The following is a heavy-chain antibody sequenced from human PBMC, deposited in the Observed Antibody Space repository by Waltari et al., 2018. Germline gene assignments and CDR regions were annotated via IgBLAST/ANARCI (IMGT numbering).Heavy chain of an antibody. CDR3: AKSRGFEY. J-gene: IGHJ4*02. Sequence: EGQLVESGGGLVQPGGSLRLSCGASAFTFRRYWMSWVRQTPGKGLEWVANINYDGSQKYYVDSVKGRFTISRDNAKNSVYLQMNSLRVEDTAVYYCAKSRGFEYWGQGTLITVSS. V-gene: IGHV3-7*01. D-gene: IGHD2-2*01. CDR2: INYDGSQK. CDR1: AFTFRRYW.